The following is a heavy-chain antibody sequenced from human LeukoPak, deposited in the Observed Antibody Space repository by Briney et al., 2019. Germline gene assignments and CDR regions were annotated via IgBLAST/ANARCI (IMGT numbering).Heavy chain of an antibody. D-gene: IGHD1-1*01. Sequence: ASVKLSCKAFGYTFTDYYIHWVRQAPGQGLEWMGWINPNSGGTNYAQKFQGRVTLTRYTSISTAYMELSRLKSDDTAVYYCARRIKRTAAFDIWGQGTMVTVSS. J-gene: IGHJ3*02. CDR1: GYTFTDYY. V-gene: IGHV1-2*02. CDR2: INPNSGGT. CDR3: ARRIKRTAAFDI.